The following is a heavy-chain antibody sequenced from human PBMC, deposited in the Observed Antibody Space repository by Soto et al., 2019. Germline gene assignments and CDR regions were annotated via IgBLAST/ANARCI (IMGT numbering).Heavy chain of an antibody. CDR1: GYSFMRYG. CDR2: ISTYNSNE. Sequence: QVQLVQSGGEEKKPGASVKVSCKASGYSFMRYGISWVRQAPGQGREWMGWISTYNSNETYAQKFQGRVTLTIDTSSNTSYMELRSLRADDTDVYYCAREGYCRSGSCAVYSHDFCGMDFWAQGITVTVSS. J-gene: IGHJ6*02. V-gene: IGHV1-18*01. CDR3: AREGYCRSGSCAVYSHDFCGMDF. D-gene: IGHD2-15*01.